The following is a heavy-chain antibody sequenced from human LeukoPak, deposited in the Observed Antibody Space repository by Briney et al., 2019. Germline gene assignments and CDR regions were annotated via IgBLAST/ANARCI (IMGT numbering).Heavy chain of an antibody. J-gene: IGHJ4*02. V-gene: IGHV3-74*01. CDR3: VRARFCTGGTCYSDY. Sequence: GGSLRLSCAASGFTLTTYWMQWVRQAPGKGLVSVSRINSNGRETIYADSVKGRFTISRDNAKNTLDLQMDSLRVDDTAVYYCVRARFCTGGTCYSDYWGQGILVTVSS. CDR2: INSNGRET. D-gene: IGHD2-15*01. CDR1: GFTLTTYW.